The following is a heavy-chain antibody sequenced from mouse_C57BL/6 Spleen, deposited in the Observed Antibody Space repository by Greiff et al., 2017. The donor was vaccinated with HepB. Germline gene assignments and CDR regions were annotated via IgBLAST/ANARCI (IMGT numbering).Heavy chain of an antibody. D-gene: IGHD1-1*01. V-gene: IGHV1-55*01. CDR3: ARGGEVLRYPYYFDY. CDR2: IYPGSGST. J-gene: IGHJ2*01. Sequence: QVQLKQPGAELVKPGASVKMSCKASGYTFTSYWITWVKQRPGQGLEWIGDIYPGSGSTNYNEKFKSKATLTVDTSSSTAYMQLSSLTSEDSAVYYCARGGEVLRYPYYFDYWGQGTTLTVSS. CDR1: GYTFTSYW.